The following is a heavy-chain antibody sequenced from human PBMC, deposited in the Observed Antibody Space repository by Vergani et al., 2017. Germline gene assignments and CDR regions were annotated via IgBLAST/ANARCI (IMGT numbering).Heavy chain of an antibody. CDR1: GFTFSSYG. CDR2: IKQDGSEK. Sequence: VQLVESGGGVVQPGRSLRLSCAASGFTFSSYGMHWVRQAPGKGLEWVANIKQDGSEKYYVDSVKGRFTISRDNAKNSLYRQMNSLRAEDTAVYYCARIPPVVVRHIYYFDYWGQGTLVTVSS. J-gene: IGHJ4*02. D-gene: IGHD2-15*01. CDR3: ARIPPVVVRHIYYFDY. V-gene: IGHV3-7*01.